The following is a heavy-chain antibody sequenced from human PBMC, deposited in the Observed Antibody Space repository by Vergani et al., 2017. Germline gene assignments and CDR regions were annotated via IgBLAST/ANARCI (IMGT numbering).Heavy chain of an antibody. Sequence: QVQLVQSGAEVKKPGASVKVSCKASGYTFTGYHMHWVRQAPGQGLEWMGWINPNSGGTNYAQKFQGRVTMTRDTSISTAYMELSRLRSDDTAVYYCAREGKHGPYYYYYMDVWGKGTTVTVSS. CDR3: AREGKHGPYYYYYMDV. J-gene: IGHJ6*03. CDR1: GYTFTGYH. CDR2: INPNSGGT. V-gene: IGHV1-2*02.